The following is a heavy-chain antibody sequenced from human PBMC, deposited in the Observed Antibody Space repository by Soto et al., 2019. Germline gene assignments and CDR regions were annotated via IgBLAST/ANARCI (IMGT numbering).Heavy chain of an antibody. Sequence: WGSLRLSCAASGFTFTRYSIIFIRHAPCKWLEWVSSISSTTNYIYYGDSMKGRFTISRDNAKNSLYLEMNSLRAEDTAVYYCARESEDLTSNFDYWGQGTLVTVSS. J-gene: IGHJ4*02. CDR1: GFTFTRYS. CDR2: ISSTTNYI. V-gene: IGHV3-21*06. CDR3: ARESEDLTSNFDY.